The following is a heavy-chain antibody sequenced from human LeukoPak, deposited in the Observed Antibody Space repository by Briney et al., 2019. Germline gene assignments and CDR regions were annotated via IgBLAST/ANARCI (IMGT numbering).Heavy chain of an antibody. CDR1: GDSVSSNSAA. V-gene: IGHV6-1*01. CDR3: ARATSGITIFGVVIGAFDI. J-gene: IGHJ3*02. D-gene: IGHD3-3*01. CDR2: TYYRSKWYN. Sequence: SQTLSLTCAISGDSVSSNSAAWNWIRQSPSRGLEWLGRTYYRSKWYNDYAVPVKSRITINPDTSKNQFSLQLNSVTPEDTAVYYCARATSGITIFGVVIGAFDIWGQGTMVTVSS.